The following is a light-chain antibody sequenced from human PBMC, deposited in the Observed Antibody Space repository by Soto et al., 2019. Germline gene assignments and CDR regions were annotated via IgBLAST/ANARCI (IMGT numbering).Light chain of an antibody. J-gene: IGKJ2*01. CDR3: MQATQYPPYT. CDR2: KIS. Sequence: DIVMTQTPLSSPVTLGQPASISCKSSQSLLHSDGNTYLSWLHQRPGQPLRLLIYKISKRFSGVPDRFSGSGAGTDFTLKISRVEAEDVGVYYCMQATQYPPYTFGQGTKLEIK. V-gene: IGKV2-24*01. CDR1: QSLLHSDGNTY.